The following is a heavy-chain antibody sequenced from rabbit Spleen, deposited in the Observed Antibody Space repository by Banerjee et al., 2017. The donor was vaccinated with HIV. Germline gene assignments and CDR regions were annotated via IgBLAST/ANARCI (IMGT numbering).Heavy chain of an antibody. CDR1: GVSFSGNSY. D-gene: IGHD1-1*01. V-gene: IGHV1S40*01. Sequence: QSLEESGGDLVKPGASLTLTCIASGVSFSGNSYMCWVRQAPGKGLGWIACIDTGSSGFPYFASWAKGRFTIPKTSSTTVTLQMTSLTAADTATYFCARDTSSSFSSYGMDLWGPGTLVTVS. J-gene: IGHJ6*01. CDR3: ARDTSSSFSSYGMDL. CDR2: IDTGSSGFP.